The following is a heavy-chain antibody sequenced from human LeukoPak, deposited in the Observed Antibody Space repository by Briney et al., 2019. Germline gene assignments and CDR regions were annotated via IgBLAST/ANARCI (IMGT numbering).Heavy chain of an antibody. D-gene: IGHD3-22*01. Sequence: ASLRVSCKASGYTFTSYDINWVRQAPGQGLEWMGWMNPNSGNTGYAQKFQGRVTMTRNTSISTAYMELSSLRSEDTAVYYCARSPDEGSGYYYNWFDPWGQGTLVTVSS. J-gene: IGHJ5*02. CDR1: GYTFTSYD. V-gene: IGHV1-8*01. CDR3: ARSPDEGSGYYYNWFDP. CDR2: MNPNSGNT.